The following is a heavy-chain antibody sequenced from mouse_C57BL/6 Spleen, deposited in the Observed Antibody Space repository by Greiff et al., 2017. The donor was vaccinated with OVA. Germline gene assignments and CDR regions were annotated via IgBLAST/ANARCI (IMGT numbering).Heavy chain of an antibody. CDR3: FLYGSSPRAMDY. D-gene: IGHD1-1*01. CDR2: IYPRSGNT. Sequence: QVQLQQSGAELARPGASVKLSCKASGYTFTSYGISWVKQRTGQGLEWIGEIYPRSGNTYYNEKFKGKATLTADKSSSTAYMELRSLTSEDSAVYFCFLYGSSPRAMDYWGQGTSVTVSS. V-gene: IGHV1-81*01. CDR1: GYTFTSYG. J-gene: IGHJ4*01.